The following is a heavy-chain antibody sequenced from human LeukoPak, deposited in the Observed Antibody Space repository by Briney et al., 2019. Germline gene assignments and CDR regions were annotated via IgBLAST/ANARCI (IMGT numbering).Heavy chain of an antibody. V-gene: IGHV4-59*08. CDR1: GVSISTYY. D-gene: IGHD2-2*01. Sequence: SETLSLTCTVSGVSISTYYWSWIRQPPGKGLEWIGYVHYSGGSAYIPSLKSRVTMSVETSKNQFSLSLTSVTAADTALYYCARWYCSNNLCFHMDVWGKGTTVTVSS. CDR2: VHYSGGS. CDR3: ARWYCSNNLCFHMDV. J-gene: IGHJ6*03.